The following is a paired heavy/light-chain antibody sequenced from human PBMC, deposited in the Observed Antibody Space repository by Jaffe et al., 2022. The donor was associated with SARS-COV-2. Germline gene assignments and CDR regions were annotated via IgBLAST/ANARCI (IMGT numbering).Heavy chain of an antibody. D-gene: IGHD3-10*01. CDR1: GFTFDDFA. CDR3: AKEHRSESYSANFDH. CDR2: ISWDGDTT. J-gene: IGHJ4*02. V-gene: IGHV3-43D*03. Sequence: EVKLVESGGVVVQPGGSLRLSCATSGFTFDDFAMHWVRQAPGKGLEWISLISWDGDTTDYAGSVKGRFTISRDNSKNSLYLQMNSLRPEDTAIYYCAKEHRSESYSANFDHWGQGTRVTVSS.
Light chain of an antibody. CDR1: NIGRKS. Sequence: SYVLTQPPSVSVAPGETARITCGGDNIGRKSVHWYQQKPGQAPVVVIYYDSDRPSEIPERFSGSNSENTAILTISRVEAGDEADYYCQVWDSANDLFYVFGGGTKVTVL. CDR2: YDS. J-gene: IGLJ1*01. V-gene: IGLV3-21*04. CDR3: QVWDSANDLFYV.